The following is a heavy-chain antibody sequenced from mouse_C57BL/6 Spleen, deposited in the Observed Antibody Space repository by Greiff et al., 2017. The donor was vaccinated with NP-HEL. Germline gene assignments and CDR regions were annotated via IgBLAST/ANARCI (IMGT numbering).Heavy chain of an antibody. J-gene: IGHJ2*01. CDR3: TTEYYGRGY. D-gene: IGHD1-1*01. V-gene: IGHV14-4*01. Sequence: EVHLVESGAELVRPGASVKLSCTASGFNIKDDYMHWVKQRPEQGLEWIGWIDPENGDTEYASKFQGKATITADTSSNTAYLQLSSLTSEDTAVYYCTTEYYGRGYWGQGTTLTVSS. CDR1: GFNIKDDY. CDR2: IDPENGDT.